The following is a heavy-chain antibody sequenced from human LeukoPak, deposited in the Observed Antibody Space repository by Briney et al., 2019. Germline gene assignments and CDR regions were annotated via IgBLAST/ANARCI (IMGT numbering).Heavy chain of an antibody. V-gene: IGHV3-23*01. J-gene: IGHJ2*01. D-gene: IGHD1-26*01. CDR1: GFTFGDYA. Sequence: PGGSLRLSCTASGFTFGDYAISWVRQAPGSGLEWVSGITGSGGSTYYADSVKGRFTISRDNSKNTLYLQMNSLRAEDTAVYYCAKGNWGERLDWYFDLWGRGTLVTVSS. CDR2: ITGSGGST. CDR3: AKGNWGERLDWYFDL.